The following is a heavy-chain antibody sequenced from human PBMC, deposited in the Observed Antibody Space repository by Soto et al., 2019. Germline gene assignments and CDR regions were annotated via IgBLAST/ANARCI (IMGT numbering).Heavy chain of an antibody. V-gene: IGHV4-34*01. D-gene: IGHD6-13*01. CDR1: GGSFRGYY. CDR2: INHSGST. J-gene: IGHJ5*02. CDR3: ARGQLDWFDP. Sequence: QVQLQQWGAGLLKPSETLSLTCAVYGGSFRGYYWGWIRQPPGKGLEWIGEINHSGSTNYNPSLKSRVTISVDTSKNQFSLKLSSVTAADTAVYYCARGQLDWFDPWGQGTLVTVSS.